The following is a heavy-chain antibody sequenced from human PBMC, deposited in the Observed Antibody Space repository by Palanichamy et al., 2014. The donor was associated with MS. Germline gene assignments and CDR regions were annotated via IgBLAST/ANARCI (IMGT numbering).Heavy chain of an antibody. D-gene: IGHD6-25*01. J-gene: IGHJ6*02. CDR3: GSAPYYDMDV. V-gene: IGHV3-7*01. CDR1: GFSFSSYW. Sequence: EVQLVESGGGLVQPGGSLRFSCAASGFSFSSYWMSWVRQAPGKGLEWVANIKEDGSEKYSVDSVKGRFTISRDNAKNSLYLQMSSLRAEDTAVYYCGSAPYYDMDVWGQGTTVTVSS. CDR2: IKEDGSEK.